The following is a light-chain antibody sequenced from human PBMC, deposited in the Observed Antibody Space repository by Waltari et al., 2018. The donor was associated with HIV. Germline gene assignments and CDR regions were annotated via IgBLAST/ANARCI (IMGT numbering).Light chain of an antibody. Sequence: SYVLTQPPSVSVDPGETARSTCGGTNIGSKSVQWYQQKPGQAPVLVIYDDNDRPSGLPERFSVSSSGNTATLTISRVAAGDEADYYCQVWDTTTDPWVFGGGTELAVL. CDR3: QVWDTTTDPWV. CDR1: NIGSKS. CDR2: DDN. J-gene: IGLJ3*02. V-gene: IGLV3-21*04.